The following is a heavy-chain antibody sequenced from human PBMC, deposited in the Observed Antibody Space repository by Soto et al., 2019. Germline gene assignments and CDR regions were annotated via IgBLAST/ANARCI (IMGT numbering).Heavy chain of an antibody. CDR1: GGSISNYY. V-gene: IGHV4-4*08. Sequence: SETLSLTCTVSGGSISNYYCSWIRQTPGKGLEYIGFIYNSGTTNYHPSLKSRVTISIDTSKNQFSLKLSSVTAADTAVYYCARLEYYYYGMDVWGQGTTVTVSS. J-gene: IGHJ6*02. CDR2: IYNSGTT. CDR3: ARLEYYYYGMDV.